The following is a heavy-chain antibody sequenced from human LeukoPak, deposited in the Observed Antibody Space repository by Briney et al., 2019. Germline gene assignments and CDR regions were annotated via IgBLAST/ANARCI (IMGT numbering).Heavy chain of an antibody. Sequence: SETLSLTCSVSGGSISSYYWSWIRQPPGKGLEWIGYIYYRGSTNYNPSLKSRVTISVDTSKNQFSLKLSSVTAADTAVYYCAREVSALFDPWGQGTLVTVSS. CDR2: IYYRGST. CDR3: AREVSALFDP. CDR1: GGSISSYY. J-gene: IGHJ5*02. V-gene: IGHV4-59*12.